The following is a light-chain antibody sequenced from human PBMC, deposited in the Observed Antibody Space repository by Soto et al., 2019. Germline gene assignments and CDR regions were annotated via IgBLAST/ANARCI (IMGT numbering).Light chain of an antibody. CDR1: QSISSW. V-gene: IGKV1-5*01. J-gene: IGKJ1*01. CDR2: DAS. CDR3: QQYNSYSWT. Sequence: DIQITQSPFTLSASVGDRVTNTCRASQSISSWLAWYQQKPGKAPKLLIYDASSLESGVPSRFSGSGSGTEFTLTISSLQPDDFATYYCQQYNSYSWTFGQGTKVDIK.